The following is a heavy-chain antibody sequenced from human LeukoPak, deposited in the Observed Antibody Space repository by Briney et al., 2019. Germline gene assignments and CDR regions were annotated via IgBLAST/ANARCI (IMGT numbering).Heavy chain of an antibody. CDR1: GFTFSSSA. CDR2: IAHHGNNK. CDR3: AKDGSWSCTD. D-gene: IGHD2-8*02. J-gene: IGHJ4*02. V-gene: IGHV3-30*02. Sequence: GGSLRLSCGAPGFTFSSSAMHWVRQGPGKGLEWVAYIAHHGNNKYYADSVKGRFAISRDNSKGSLYLQMNSLRADDTAVYYCAKDGSWSCTDWGQGTLVRVSS.